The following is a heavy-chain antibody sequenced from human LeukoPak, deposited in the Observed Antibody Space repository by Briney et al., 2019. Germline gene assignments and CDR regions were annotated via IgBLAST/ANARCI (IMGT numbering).Heavy chain of an antibody. CDR1: GYTFSGYY. CDR2: INPNSGGT. V-gene: IGHV1-2*02. Sequence: ASVKVSCKASGYTFSGYYMHWVRQAPGQGLEWMGWINPNSGGTKNAQKFQGRLTMTRDTSISTAYMELSRLRSEDTAVYYCARGEAGYYGSGSYRADYYYYMDVWGKGTTVTVSS. D-gene: IGHD3-10*01. J-gene: IGHJ6*03. CDR3: ARGEAGYYGSGSYRADYYYYMDV.